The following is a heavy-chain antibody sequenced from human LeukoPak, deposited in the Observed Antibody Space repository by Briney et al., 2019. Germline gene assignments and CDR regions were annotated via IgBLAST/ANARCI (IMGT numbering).Heavy chain of an antibody. CDR2: IYTSGST. CDR3: ARGDLWLVHVYFQH. CDR1: GGSISSGSYY. Sequence: PSQTLSLTCTVSGGSISSGSYYWSWIRQPAGKGLEWIGRIYTSGSTNYNPSLKSRVTISVDTSKNQFSLKLRSVTAADTAVYYCARGDLWLVHVYFQHWGQGTLVTVSS. J-gene: IGHJ1*01. D-gene: IGHD6-19*01. V-gene: IGHV4-61*02.